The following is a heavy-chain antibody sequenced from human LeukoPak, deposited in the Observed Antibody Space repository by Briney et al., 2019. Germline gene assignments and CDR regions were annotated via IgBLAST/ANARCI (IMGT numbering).Heavy chain of an antibody. D-gene: IGHD6-13*01. V-gene: IGHV3-11*01. CDR2: ISSSGSTI. Sequence: PGGSLRLSCAASGFTFSDYYMSWIRQAPGKGLEWVSYISSSGSTIYYADSVKGRFTISRDNAKNSLYLQMNSLRAEDTAVYYCARETYSSSWPYDYWGQGTLVTVSP. CDR1: GFTFSDYY. CDR3: ARETYSSSWPYDY. J-gene: IGHJ4*02.